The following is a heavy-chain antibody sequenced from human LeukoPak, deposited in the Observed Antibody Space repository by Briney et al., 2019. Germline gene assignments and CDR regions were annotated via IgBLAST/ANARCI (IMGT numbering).Heavy chain of an antibody. Sequence: GGSLRLSCAASGFTFSSYWMSWVRQAPGKGLEWVANIKQGGSEKYYVDSVKGRFTISRDNAKNSLYLQMNSLRAEDTAVYYCARDYPGHYYYMDVWGKGTTVTVSS. V-gene: IGHV3-7*01. J-gene: IGHJ6*03. CDR1: GFTFSSYW. CDR2: IKQGGSEK. CDR3: ARDYPGHYYYMDV.